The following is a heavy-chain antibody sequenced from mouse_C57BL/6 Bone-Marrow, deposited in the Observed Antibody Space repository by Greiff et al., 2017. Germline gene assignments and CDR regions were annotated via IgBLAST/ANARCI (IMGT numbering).Heavy chain of an antibody. Sequence: VQLQQSGAELVRPGASVKLSCKASGYTFTDYYINWVKQRPGQGLEWIARIYPGSGSTNYNEKFKGKATFTADTSSNTAYMQLSSLTTEDSAIYYCASTVVATRYAMDYWGQGTSVTVSS. J-gene: IGHJ4*01. CDR2: IYPGSGST. CDR3: ASTVVATRYAMDY. D-gene: IGHD1-1*01. CDR1: GYTFTDYY. V-gene: IGHV1-76*01.